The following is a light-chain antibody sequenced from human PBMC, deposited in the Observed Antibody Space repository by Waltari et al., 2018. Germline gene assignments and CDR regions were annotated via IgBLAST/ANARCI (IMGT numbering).Light chain of an antibody. CDR2: DVS. CDR3: QQRSNWPPWT. V-gene: IGKV3-11*01. CDR1: QNISTY. Sequence: IVLTQSPAPLSLSPGERAPLSCRTSQNISTYLAWYQQTVGQAPRLLFYDVSNRATGIPARFSGSGSGTDFTLTISSLEPEDFAVYYCQQRSNWPPWTFGQGTKVEIK. J-gene: IGKJ1*01.